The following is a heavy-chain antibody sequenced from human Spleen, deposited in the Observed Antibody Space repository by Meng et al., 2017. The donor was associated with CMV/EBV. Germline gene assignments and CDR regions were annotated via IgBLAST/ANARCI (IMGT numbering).Heavy chain of an antibody. CDR2: INHSGST. D-gene: IGHD5-24*01. CDR3: ARSRDGYNFDY. V-gene: IGHV4-34*01. Sequence: QVQLQQGGPGLLKPSETLSLTCAVYGGSFSGYYWSWIRQPPEKGLEWIGEINHSGSTNYNPSLKSRVTISVDTSKNQFSLKLSSVTAADTAVYYCARSRDGYNFDYWGQGTLVTVSS. CDR1: GGSFSGYY. J-gene: IGHJ4*02.